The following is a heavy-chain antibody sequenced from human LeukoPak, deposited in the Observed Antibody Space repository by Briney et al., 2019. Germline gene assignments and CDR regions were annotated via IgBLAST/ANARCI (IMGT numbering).Heavy chain of an antibody. CDR3: AKGGRYCGGGSCYLFYGMDV. CDR2: VSGSGGST. CDR1: GFTFSDYA. J-gene: IGHJ6*02. Sequence: GGSLRLSSAASGFTFSDYAMSWVRQAPGKGLEWVSGVSGSGGSTFYADSVKGRFTISRDNSKNTLSLQMNSLRVEDSAVYYCAKGGRYCGGGSCYLFYGMDVWGQGTTVTVSS. D-gene: IGHD2-15*01. V-gene: IGHV3-23*01.